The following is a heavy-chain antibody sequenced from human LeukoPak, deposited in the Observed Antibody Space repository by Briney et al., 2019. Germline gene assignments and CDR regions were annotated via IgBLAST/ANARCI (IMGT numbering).Heavy chain of an antibody. CDR1: GFTFSGYW. J-gene: IGHJ4*02. Sequence: GGSLRLSCATSGFTFSGYWMHWVRQAPGKGLVWVSRLKSDGSSAFYADSVKGRFTISRDNAKNSLYLQMNSLRAEDTALYYCAKDPYSSSWYYFDYWGQGTLVTVSS. CDR2: LKSDGSSA. CDR3: AKDPYSSSWYYFDY. V-gene: IGHV3-74*01. D-gene: IGHD6-13*01.